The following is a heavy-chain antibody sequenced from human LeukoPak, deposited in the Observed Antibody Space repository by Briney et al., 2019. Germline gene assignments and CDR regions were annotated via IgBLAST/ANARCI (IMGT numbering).Heavy chain of an antibody. J-gene: IGHJ5*02. CDR2: INPSGGST. CDR1: GYTLTELS. V-gene: IGHV1-46*01. CDR3: ARGGYDFWSGYLAETYEGWFGP. Sequence: ASVKVSCKVSGYTLTELSMHWVRQAPGRGLEWMGIINPSGGSTSYAQKFQGRVTMTRDMSTSTVYMELSSLRSEDTAVYYCARGGYDFWSGYLAETYEGWFGPWGQGTLVTVSS. D-gene: IGHD3-3*01.